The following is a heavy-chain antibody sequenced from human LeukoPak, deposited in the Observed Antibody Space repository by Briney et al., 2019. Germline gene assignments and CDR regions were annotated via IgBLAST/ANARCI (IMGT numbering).Heavy chain of an antibody. J-gene: IGHJ4*02. CDR2: IIPIFGTA. V-gene: IGHV1-69*13. CDR3: ARGLFEMATMLSYFDY. Sequence: SVKVSCKASGGTFSRYAISWVRQAPGQGLEWMGGIIPIFGTANYAQKFQGSVPIHADESTTTAYMALRRVTSDDTAVYYCARGLFEMATMLSYFDYWGQGTLVTVSS. CDR1: GGTFSRYA. D-gene: IGHD5-24*01.